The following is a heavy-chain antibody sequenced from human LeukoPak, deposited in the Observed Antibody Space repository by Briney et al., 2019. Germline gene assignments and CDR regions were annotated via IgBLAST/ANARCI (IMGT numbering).Heavy chain of an antibody. CDR3: ARDPSNTSGRYIYFDY. CDR1: GYTFTRYA. D-gene: IGHD2-2*01. V-gene: IGHV1-18*01. CDR2: ISTYNGDT. Sequence: ASVKVSCKASGYTFTRYAISWVRQAPGQGLEWMGWISTYNGDTNYAQNFQGRVTMTTDTSTTTAYMELRSLRSDDSAIYFCARDPSNTSGRYIYFDYWGRGTLVTVSS. J-gene: IGHJ4*02.